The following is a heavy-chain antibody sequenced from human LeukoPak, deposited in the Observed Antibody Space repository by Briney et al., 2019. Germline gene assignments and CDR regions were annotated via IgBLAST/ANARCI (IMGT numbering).Heavy chain of an antibody. V-gene: IGHV4-39*07. CDR1: GGSISGTSYY. CDR2: IYYSGST. Sequence: SETLSLTCTVSGGSISGTSYYWGWIRQPPGKGLEWIGSIYYSGSTYYNPSLKSRVTISVDTSKNQFSLKLSSVTAADTAVYYCARTYYYYYYMDVWGKGTTVTVSS. CDR3: ARTYYYYYYMDV. J-gene: IGHJ6*03.